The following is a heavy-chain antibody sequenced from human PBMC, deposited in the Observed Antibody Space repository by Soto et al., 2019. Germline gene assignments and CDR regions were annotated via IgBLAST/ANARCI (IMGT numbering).Heavy chain of an antibody. CDR3: ATYDSSGKFDF. D-gene: IGHD3-22*01. Sequence: SETLSLTCTVSGASFSSFYWSWIRQPPGKGLEWIGYLYYSGTTNYNPSLKSRVTISVDTSKNQFSLKLTSVTAADTAVYYCATYDSSGKFDFWGQGTLVTVSS. CDR2: LYYSGTT. CDR1: GASFSSFY. V-gene: IGHV4-59*01. J-gene: IGHJ4*02.